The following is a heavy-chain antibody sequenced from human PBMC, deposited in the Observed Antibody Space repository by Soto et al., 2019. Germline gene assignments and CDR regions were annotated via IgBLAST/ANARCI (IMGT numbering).Heavy chain of an antibody. J-gene: IGHJ3*02. CDR3: AKEISYFDDSSGYSNDAFDI. CDR2: ISGSGGST. Sequence: GGSLRLSCAASGFTFSSYAMAWVRQAPGKGLEWVSAISGSGGSTYYADSVKGRVTISRDNSKNTLYLQMNSLRDEDTAVYYCAKEISYFDDSSGYSNDAFDIWGQGTMVTVSS. D-gene: IGHD3-22*01. CDR1: GFTFSSYA. V-gene: IGHV3-23*01.